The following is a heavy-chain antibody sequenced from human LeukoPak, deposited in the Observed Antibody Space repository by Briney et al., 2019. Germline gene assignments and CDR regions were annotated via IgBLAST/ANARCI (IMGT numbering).Heavy chain of an antibody. Sequence: PGGSLRLSCSASGFTFSNFFMHWVRQAPGEGLEYVSSISADGGSTFYADSVKGRFTVSRDNSMNTLYLQMSSLRVEDTAVYYCVKDLIGTYAFDYWGQGTLITVSS. J-gene: IGHJ4*02. D-gene: IGHD1-26*01. CDR2: ISADGGST. CDR1: GFTFSNFF. V-gene: IGHV3-64D*08. CDR3: VKDLIGTYAFDY.